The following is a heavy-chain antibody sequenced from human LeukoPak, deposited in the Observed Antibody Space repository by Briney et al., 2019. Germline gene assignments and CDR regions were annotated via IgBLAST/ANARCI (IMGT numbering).Heavy chain of an antibody. CDR2: INPYNGNT. CDR1: GYTFTNYG. Sequence: ASVKVSCKASGYTFTNYGISWVRQAPGQGLEWVGWINPYNGNTNYAQKLQGRVTMTTDTSTSTAYMELRSLRSDDTAVYYSARDPGGGGSFDYWGQGSLVTVSS. V-gene: IGHV1-18*01. D-gene: IGHD2-15*01. CDR3: ARDPGGGGSFDY. J-gene: IGHJ4*02.